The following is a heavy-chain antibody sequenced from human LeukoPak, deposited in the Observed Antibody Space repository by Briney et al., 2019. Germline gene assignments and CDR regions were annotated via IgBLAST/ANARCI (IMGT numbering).Heavy chain of an antibody. V-gene: IGHV1-69*02. CDR1: GGTFSSYT. CDR2: IIPILGIA. Sequence: SVKVSCKASGGTFSSYTISWVRQAPGQGLEWMGRIIPILGIANYAQKFQGRVTITADKSTSTAYMELSSLRSEDTAVYYCARYYYDSSGPGAFDPWGQRTLVTVSS. D-gene: IGHD3-22*01. CDR3: ARYYYDSSGPGAFDP. J-gene: IGHJ5*02.